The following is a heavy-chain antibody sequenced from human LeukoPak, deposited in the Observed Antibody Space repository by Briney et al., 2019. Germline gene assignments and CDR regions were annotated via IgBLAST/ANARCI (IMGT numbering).Heavy chain of an antibody. CDR3: ARFIVIPGGIDV. V-gene: IGHV3-7*03. CDR1: GFIFSSYW. D-gene: IGHD2/OR15-2a*01. J-gene: IGHJ6*02. Sequence: PGGSLRLSCAASGFIFSSYWMSWVRQAPGKGLEWVANIKQDGSEKYYVDSVKGRFTISRDNAKNSLYLQMNSLRAEDTAVYYCARFIVIPGGIDVGGQGTTVPFSS. CDR2: IKQDGSEK.